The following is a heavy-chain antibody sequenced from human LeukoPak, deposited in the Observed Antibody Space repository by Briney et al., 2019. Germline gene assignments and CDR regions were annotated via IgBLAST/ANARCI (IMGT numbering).Heavy chain of an antibody. D-gene: IGHD1-26*01. CDR3: ARSPVGASPWFDP. V-gene: IGHV1-69*13. CDR2: IIPIFGTA. Sequence: SVKVSCKASGGTFTSYAISWVRQAPGQGLEWMGGIIPIFGTANYAQRFQGRVTITADESTSTAYMELSSLRSEDTAVYYCARSPVGASPWFDPWGQGTPVTVSS. CDR1: GGTFTSYA. J-gene: IGHJ5*02.